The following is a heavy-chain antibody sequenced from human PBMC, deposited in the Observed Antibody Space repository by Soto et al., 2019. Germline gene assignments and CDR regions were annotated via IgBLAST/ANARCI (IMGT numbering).Heavy chain of an antibody. Sequence: PSETLSLTCAVSGGSISSSHYWSWVRQSPGKGLEWIAEIFHSGTTNYNPSLKSRVTIYMDKSKNQFSLNLNSVTAADTAVYYCARQLERGGQPKGFEYWGQGTLVTVSS. CDR2: IFHSGTT. J-gene: IGHJ4*02. V-gene: IGHV4-4*02. D-gene: IGHD1-1*01. CDR1: GGSISSSHY. CDR3: ARQLERGGQPKGFEY.